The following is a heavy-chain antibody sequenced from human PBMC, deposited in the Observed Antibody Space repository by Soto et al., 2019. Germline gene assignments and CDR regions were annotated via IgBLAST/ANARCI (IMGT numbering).Heavy chain of an antibody. D-gene: IGHD3-9*01. V-gene: IGHV3-7*01. CDR3: ARVLTGAFDY. J-gene: IGHJ4*02. Sequence: EVQLVESGGGLVQPGGSLRLSYAASGFTFSSYWMSWVRQAPGKGLEWVANIKQEGSEKYYVDSVKGRFTISRDNAKNSLCLQMNSLRAEDTAVYYCARVLTGAFDYWGQGTLVTVSS. CDR2: IKQEGSEK. CDR1: GFTFSSYW.